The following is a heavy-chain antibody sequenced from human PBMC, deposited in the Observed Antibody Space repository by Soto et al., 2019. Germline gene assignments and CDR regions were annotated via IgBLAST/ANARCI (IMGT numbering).Heavy chain of an antibody. D-gene: IGHD2-21*02. V-gene: IGHV4-59*01. CDR3: ARVGYCGGDCSFPDY. Sequence: PSETLSLTCTVSGGSISSYFWSWIRQPPGKGLEWIGYIYYSGSTNNNPSLKSRVTISVDTSKNQLSLKLSSVTAADTAVYYCARVGYCGGDCSFPDYWGQGTLVTVSS. CDR1: GGSISSYF. J-gene: IGHJ4*02. CDR2: IYYSGST.